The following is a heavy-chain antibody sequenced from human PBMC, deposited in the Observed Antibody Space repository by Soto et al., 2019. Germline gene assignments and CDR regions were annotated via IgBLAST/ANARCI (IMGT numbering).Heavy chain of an antibody. J-gene: IGHJ4*02. CDR3: ARGGVDYYDSSGYYFSPYYFDY. V-gene: IGHV4-39*07. CDR2: IYYSGTT. Sequence: SETLSLTCTVSGDSITSNSYLWAWIRQPPGKGLEWIGSIYYSGTTYYNPSLKSRVTISVDRSKNQFSLKLSSVTAADTAVYYCARGGVDYYDSSGYYFSPYYFDYWGQGTLVTVSS. D-gene: IGHD3-22*01. CDR1: GDSITSNSYL.